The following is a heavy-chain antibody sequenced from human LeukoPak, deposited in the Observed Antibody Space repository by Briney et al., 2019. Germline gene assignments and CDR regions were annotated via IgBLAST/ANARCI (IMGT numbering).Heavy chain of an antibody. D-gene: IGHD3-10*01. CDR2: ISGYNGDT. CDR3: ARDRTMVRGADNYGMDV. Sequence: ASVKVSCKASGYTFISYGINWVRQAPGQGLGWMGWISGYNGDTKYGQKLQDRVTMTTDTSTSTAYMEVRSLRSDDTAVYYCARDRTMVRGADNYGMDVWGHGTTVTVSS. J-gene: IGHJ6*02. V-gene: IGHV1-18*01. CDR1: GYTFISYG.